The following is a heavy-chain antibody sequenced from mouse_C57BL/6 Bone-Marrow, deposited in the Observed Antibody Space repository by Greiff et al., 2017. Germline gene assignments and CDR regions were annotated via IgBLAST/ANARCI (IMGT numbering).Heavy chain of an antibody. CDR1: GYTFTSYW. V-gene: IGHV1-55*01. Sequence: QVQLQQPGAELVKPGASVKMSCKASGYTFTSYWITWVKQRPGQGLEWIGDIDPGSGSTNYNEKFKSKATLTVDTSSSTAYMQLRSLTSEDSAVYYCARHCYSNCWYFDVWGTGTTVTVSS. D-gene: IGHD2-5*01. CDR3: ARHCYSNCWYFDV. J-gene: IGHJ1*03. CDR2: IDPGSGST.